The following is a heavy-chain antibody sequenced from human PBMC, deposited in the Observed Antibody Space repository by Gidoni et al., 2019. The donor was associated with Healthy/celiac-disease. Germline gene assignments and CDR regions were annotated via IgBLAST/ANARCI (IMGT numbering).Heavy chain of an antibody. V-gene: IGHV3-15*04. J-gene: IGHJ3*02. CDR1: GFTFSNAW. CDR3: TTDPTMIVVVITHPDAFDI. D-gene: IGHD3-22*01. CDR2: IESKTDGGTT. Sequence: EVQLVESGGGLVKPGGSLRLSCAASGFTFSNAWMSWVRQAPGKGLEWVGRIESKTDGGTTDYAAPVKGRFTISRDDSKNTLYLQMNSLKTEDTAVYYCTTDPTMIVVVITHPDAFDIWGQGTMVTVSS.